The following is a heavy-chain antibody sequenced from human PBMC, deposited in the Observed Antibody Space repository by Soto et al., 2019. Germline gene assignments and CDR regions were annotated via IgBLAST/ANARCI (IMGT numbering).Heavy chain of an antibody. CDR2: IDPADSST. Sequence: LKISCQGSGYSFTTYWISWVRQMPGKGLEWMGKIDPADSSTNYSPSFQGHITISVDRSINTAHLQFSSLKAADTAVYYCARLEKWYYNYYGLDVWGQGTMVTVSS. V-gene: IGHV5-10-1*01. CDR1: GYSFTTYW. D-gene: IGHD1-26*01. J-gene: IGHJ6*02. CDR3: ARLEKWYYNYYGLDV.